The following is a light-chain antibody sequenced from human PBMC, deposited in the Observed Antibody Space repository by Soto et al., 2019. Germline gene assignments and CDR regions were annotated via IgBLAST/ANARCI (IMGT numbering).Light chain of an antibody. J-gene: IGLJ2*01. V-gene: IGLV2-14*01. CDR3: SSYTSSNNLV. Sequence: QSALTQPASVSGSPGQSITIPCTGTSSDVGGYNYVSWYQQHPGKAPKLMIYDVSNRPSGVSNRFSGSKSGKTASLTISGLQAEDEADYYCSSYTSSNNLVFGGGTKVTVL. CDR2: DVS. CDR1: SSDVGGYNY.